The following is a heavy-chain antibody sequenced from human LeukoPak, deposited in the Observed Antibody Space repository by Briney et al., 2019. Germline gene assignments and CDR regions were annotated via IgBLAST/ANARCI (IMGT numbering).Heavy chain of an antibody. CDR1: GYTFTRYD. V-gene: IGHV1-8*03. CDR2: MNPKSGNT. J-gene: IGHJ4*02. CDR3: TRDKAMGGPYYFDY. D-gene: IGHD3-16*01. Sequence: ASVKVSCKASGYTFTRYDINWVRQATGRGLEWMGWMNPKSGNTGHAQKFQGRVTITRDTSISTVYMELSSLRSEDTAVYFCTRDKAMGGPYYFDYWGRGTLVTVSS.